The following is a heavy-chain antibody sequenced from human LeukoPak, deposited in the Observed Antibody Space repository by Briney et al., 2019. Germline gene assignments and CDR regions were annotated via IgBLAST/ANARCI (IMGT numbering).Heavy chain of an antibody. D-gene: IGHD1-26*01. V-gene: IGHV4-39*01. CDR2: IYYSGST. CDR1: GGFISSSSYY. CDR3: ARHGHYYEVRWELYPAYFDY. Sequence: SETLSLTCTVSGGFISSSSYYWGWIRQPPGKGLEWIGSIYYSGSTYYNPSLKSRVTISVDTSKNQYSLKLSSVTAADSAVDYCARHGHYYEVRWELYPAYFDYWGQGTLVTVSS. J-gene: IGHJ4*02.